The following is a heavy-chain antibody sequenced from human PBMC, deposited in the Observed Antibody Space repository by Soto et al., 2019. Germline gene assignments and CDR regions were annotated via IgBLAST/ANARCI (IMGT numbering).Heavy chain of an antibody. V-gene: IGHV3-23*01. Sequence: EEQLLESGGGLVQTGGSLRLSCAASGFTFSTYPMTWVRQAPGKGLEWVSSIHGSGETTYYAESVKGRVIISRDNSKNTLYLQMDSLRVDDTAVYFCARRSSGSYYAAFDVLGQGTVVPVSS. CDR2: IHGSGETT. D-gene: IGHD1-26*01. CDR1: GFTFSTYP. CDR3: ARRSSGSYYAAFDV. J-gene: IGHJ3*01.